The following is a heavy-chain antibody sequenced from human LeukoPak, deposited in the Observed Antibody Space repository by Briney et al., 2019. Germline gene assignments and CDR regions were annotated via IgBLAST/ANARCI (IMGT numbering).Heavy chain of an antibody. J-gene: IGHJ4*02. CDR1: GYTFTGYY. D-gene: IGHD4-23*01. CDR3: ARDDYGGNLLGGNFDY. Sequence: GASVKVSCKASGYTFTGYYMHWVRQAPGQGLEWMGWINPNSGGTNYAQKFQGRVTMTRDTSISTAYMELSRLRSDDTAVYYCARDDYGGNLLGGNFDYWGQGTLVTVSP. V-gene: IGHV1-2*02. CDR2: INPNSGGT.